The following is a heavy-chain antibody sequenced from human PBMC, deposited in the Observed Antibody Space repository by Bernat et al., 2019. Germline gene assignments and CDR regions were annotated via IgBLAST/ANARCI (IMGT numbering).Heavy chain of an antibody. CDR1: GGSISSSSYY. CDR3: ASQDLRHHDYGDFDY. D-gene: IGHD4-17*01. V-gene: IGHV4-39*01. J-gene: IGHJ4*02. Sequence: QLQLQESGPGLVKPSETLSLTCTVSGGSISSSSYYWGWIRQPPGKGLEWIGSIYYSGSTYYNPSLKSRVTISVDTSKNQFSLKLSSVTAADTAVYYCASQDLRHHDYGDFDYWGQGTLVTVSS. CDR2: IYYSGST.